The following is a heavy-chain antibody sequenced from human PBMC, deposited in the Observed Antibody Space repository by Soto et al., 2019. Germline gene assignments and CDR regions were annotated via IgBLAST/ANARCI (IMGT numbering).Heavy chain of an antibody. V-gene: IGHV4-34*01. CDR2: INHSGST. Sequence: TSETLSLTCAVYGGSFSGYYWSWIRQPPGKGLEWVGEINHSGSTNYNPSLKSRVTISVDTSKNQFSLKLSSVTAADTAVYYCARVVPEYGSSSVENYFDYWGQGTLVTVSS. CDR1: GGSFSGYY. D-gene: IGHD6-6*01. J-gene: IGHJ4*02. CDR3: ARVVPEYGSSSVENYFDY.